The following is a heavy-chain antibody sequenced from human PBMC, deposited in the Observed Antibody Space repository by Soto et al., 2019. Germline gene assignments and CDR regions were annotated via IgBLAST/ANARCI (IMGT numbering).Heavy chain of an antibody. CDR2: IIPSFATG. Sequence: QVQLVQSGAEVKQPGSSVKVSCKASGGTFGNSAISWVRQAPGQGLEWMGGIIPSFATGNSAPEFQGRLTITADKSTTTAYMELCSLRSEDTAVYYCARSYYGSGSYWFYGMDVWGQGTTVTVSS. CDR3: ARSYYGSGSYWFYGMDV. CDR1: GGTFGNSA. J-gene: IGHJ6*02. V-gene: IGHV1-69*06. D-gene: IGHD3-10*01.